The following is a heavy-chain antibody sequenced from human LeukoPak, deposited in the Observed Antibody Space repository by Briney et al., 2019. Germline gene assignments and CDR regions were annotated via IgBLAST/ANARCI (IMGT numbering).Heavy chain of an antibody. CDR3: ARSGVATCHY. J-gene: IGHJ4*02. CDR2: INPDGGS. V-gene: IGHV3-53*01. CDR1: GFTFSSYW. Sequence: PGGSLRLSCAASGFTFSSYWVSWVRQAPGKGREWVSSINPDGGSFFAASVKGRFTISRDDSRSVVYLQMNSLSAEDTAVYYCARSGVATCHYWGQGILVTVSS. D-gene: IGHD2-15*01.